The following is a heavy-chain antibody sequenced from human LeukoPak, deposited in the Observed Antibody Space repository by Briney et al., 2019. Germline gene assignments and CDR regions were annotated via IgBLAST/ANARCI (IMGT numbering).Heavy chain of an antibody. CDR1: GPPFSSYA. CDR3: ARTHFGYVDTRLVY. J-gene: IGHJ4*02. CDR2: IHGVGTRT. Sequence: GGSLRLSCVASGPPFSSYAMSWVRQAPGEGREWVGSIHGVGTRTDYAYSVRCRCTMTRDKSKNTRYLEVCSLRAEDTAVYSCARTHFGYVDTRLVYWGRGTRVTFSS. D-gene: IGHD3-16*01. V-gene: IGHV3-23*01.